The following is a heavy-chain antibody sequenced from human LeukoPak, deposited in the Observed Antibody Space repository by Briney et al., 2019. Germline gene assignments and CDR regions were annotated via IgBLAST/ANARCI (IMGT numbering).Heavy chain of an antibody. V-gene: IGHV4-34*01. J-gene: IGHJ5*02. CDR2: INHSGST. CDR1: GGSFSGYY. CDR3: ARRRWFDR. Sequence: PSETLSLTCAVYGGSFSGYYWSWIRQPPGKGLEWIGEINHSGSTNYNPSLKSRVTISVDTSKNQFSLKLSSVTAADTAVYYCARRRWFDRWGQGTLVTVSS.